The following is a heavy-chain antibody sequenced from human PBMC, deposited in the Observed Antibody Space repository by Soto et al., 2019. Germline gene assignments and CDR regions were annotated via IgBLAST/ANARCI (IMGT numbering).Heavy chain of an antibody. CDR2: IYYSGST. V-gene: IGHV4-39*01. J-gene: IGHJ4*02. CDR1: CGSISSSFYY. CDR3: ARRGGTSNFDY. D-gene: IGHD1-26*01. Sequence: QLQLQESGPGLVKPSETLSLTCTVSCGSISSSFYYWGWIRQPPGKGLEWIGTIYYSGSTYYNPSLKSRVTISIDTSKNQFSLKLSSVTAADTAVYYCARRGGTSNFDYWGQGTLVTVSS.